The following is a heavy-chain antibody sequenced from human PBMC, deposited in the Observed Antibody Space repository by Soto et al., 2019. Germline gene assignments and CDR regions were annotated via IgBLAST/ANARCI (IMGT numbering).Heavy chain of an antibody. CDR3: ARLGPYDSTGYYLPFDY. CDR1: GGYISSSSYY. CDR2: MYYSGTT. Sequence: SETQSLTCTGSGGYISSSSYYWGWMRQPPGKGLEWIGTMYYSGTTYYNPSLKSRVTISVDTSRNQFFLKLTSVTAADTAVYYCARLGPYDSTGYYLPFDYWGQGALVTVSS. V-gene: IGHV4-39*01. J-gene: IGHJ4*02. D-gene: IGHD3-22*01.